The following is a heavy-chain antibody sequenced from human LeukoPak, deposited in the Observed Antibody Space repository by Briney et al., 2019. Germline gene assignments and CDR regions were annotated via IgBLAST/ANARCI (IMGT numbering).Heavy chain of an antibody. J-gene: IGHJ6*02. CDR1: GGTFSSYA. Sequence: ASVKVSCKASGGTFSSYAISWVRQAPGQGLEWMGRITPIFGITNYAQKFQGRVTITADKSTSTAYMGLSSLRSEDTAVYYCARDRGYCTGGSCSDYYYGLDVWGLGTTVTVSS. CDR3: ARDRGYCTGGSCSDYYYGLDV. V-gene: IGHV1-69*04. D-gene: IGHD2-15*01. CDR2: ITPIFGIT.